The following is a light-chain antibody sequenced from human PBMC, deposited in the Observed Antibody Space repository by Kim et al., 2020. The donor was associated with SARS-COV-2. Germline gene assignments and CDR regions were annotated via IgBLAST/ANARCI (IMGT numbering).Light chain of an antibody. V-gene: IGLV2-8*01. CDR2: EVT. Sequence: GQSVTISCTGTSSDVGGYNYVSWYQQHPGKAPKVMIYEVTKRPSGVSDRFSGSKSGNTASLTISELQAEDEADYYCSSYTSSNNLVFGGGTKLTVL. CDR3: SSYTSSNNLV. CDR1: SSDVGGYNY. J-gene: IGLJ2*01.